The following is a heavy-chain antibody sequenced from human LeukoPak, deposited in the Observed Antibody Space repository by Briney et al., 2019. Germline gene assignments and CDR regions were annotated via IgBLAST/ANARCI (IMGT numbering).Heavy chain of an antibody. CDR2: ISSTGGTT. Sequence: GGSLRLSCAASGFTFTNYAMSWVRQAPGKGLESVSDISSTGGTTAYADSVKGRFTISRDNSRNTLYLQMNSLRAEDTAVYYCARADRYGTTWYGRVDYWGQGTLVTVSS. V-gene: IGHV3-23*01. D-gene: IGHD6-13*01. CDR3: ARADRYGTTWYGRVDY. CDR1: GFTFTNYA. J-gene: IGHJ4*02.